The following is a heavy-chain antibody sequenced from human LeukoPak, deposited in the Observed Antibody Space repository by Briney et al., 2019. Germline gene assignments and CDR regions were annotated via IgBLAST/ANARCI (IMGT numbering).Heavy chain of an antibody. D-gene: IGHD6-13*01. J-gene: IGHJ6*03. CDR2: IYYSGST. CDR1: GGSISSSCYY. Sequence: TSETLSLTCTVSGGSISSSCYYWGWIRQPPGKGLEWIGSIYYSGSTYYNPSLKSRVTISVDTSKNQFSLKLSSVTAADTAVYYCARRGSSWYYYYTDVWGKGTTVTVSS. V-gene: IGHV4-39*01. CDR3: ARRGSSWYYYYTDV.